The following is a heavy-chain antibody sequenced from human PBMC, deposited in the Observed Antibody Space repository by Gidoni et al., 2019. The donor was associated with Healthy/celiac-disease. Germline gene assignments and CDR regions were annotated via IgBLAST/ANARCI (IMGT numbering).Heavy chain of an antibody. D-gene: IGHD3-16*02. Sequence: QLQLVESGGGVVQPGRSLRLPCAASAFTFSSYAMHWVRQAPGKGLEWVAVISYDGSNKYYADSVKGRFTISRDNSKNTLYLQMNSLRAEDTAVYYCARGSYAYDYVWGSYRYTFDYWGQGTLVTVSS. J-gene: IGHJ4*02. CDR2: ISYDGSNK. CDR1: AFTFSSYA. V-gene: IGHV3-30*04. CDR3: ARGSYAYDYVWGSYRYTFDY.